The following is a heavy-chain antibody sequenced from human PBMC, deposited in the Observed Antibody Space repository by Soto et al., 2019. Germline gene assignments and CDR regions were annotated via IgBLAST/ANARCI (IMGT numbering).Heavy chain of an antibody. J-gene: IGHJ6*03. Sequence: ASVKVSCKASGYTFTSYGISWVRQAPGQGLEWMGWISAYNGNTNYAQKLQGRVTMTTDTSTSTAYMELRSLRSDDTAVYYCARDRTGYNWNYHYYYMDVWGKGTTVTVSS. CDR3: ARDRTGYNWNYHYYYMDV. CDR1: GYTFTSYG. D-gene: IGHD1-20*01. V-gene: IGHV1-18*01. CDR2: ISAYNGNT.